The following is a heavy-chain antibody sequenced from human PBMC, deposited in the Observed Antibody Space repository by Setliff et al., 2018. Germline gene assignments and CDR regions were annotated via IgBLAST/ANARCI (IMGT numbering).Heavy chain of an antibody. J-gene: IGHJ2*01. CDR3: ARTSSGRYFDL. CDR2: VYYSGST. V-gene: IGHV4-38-2*01. Sequence: PSETLSLTCAVSDFSVSSNYYWGWIRQPPGKGLEWIANVYYSGSTYYSPSLKSRVTMSVDTPKNQFSLNLYSVTAADTAVYYCARTSSGRYFDLWGRGTLVTAPQ. CDR1: DFSVSSNYY.